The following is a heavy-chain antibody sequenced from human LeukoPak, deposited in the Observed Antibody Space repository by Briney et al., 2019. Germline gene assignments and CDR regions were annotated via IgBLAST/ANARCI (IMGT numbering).Heavy chain of an antibody. J-gene: IGHJ4*02. CDR1: GFIFSSYA. V-gene: IGHV3-23*01. D-gene: IGHD5-12*01. Sequence: GGSLRLSCAASGFIFSSYAMSWVRQAPGKGLEWVSAISGSGGSTYYADSVKGRFTISRDNSKNTLYLQMNSLRAEDTAVYYCAKVYIVATMAFDYWGQGTLVTVSS. CDR2: ISGSGGST. CDR3: AKVYIVATMAFDY.